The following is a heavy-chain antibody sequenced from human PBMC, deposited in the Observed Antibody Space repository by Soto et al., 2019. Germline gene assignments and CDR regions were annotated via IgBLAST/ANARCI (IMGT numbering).Heavy chain of an antibody. J-gene: IGHJ4*02. CDR2: IYSDGTP. CDR3: ARGARGYSYAD. Sequence: EVQLVESGGGLIQPGGSLRLCYAASSFTVSSIYMSWVRQAPGKGLQWVSIIYSDGTPYYADSVKGRFTISRDTSKNTVFLQMNSLRVEDTAVYYCARGARGYSYADWGQGTLVSVSS. D-gene: IGHD5-18*01. CDR1: SFTVSSIY. V-gene: IGHV3-53*01.